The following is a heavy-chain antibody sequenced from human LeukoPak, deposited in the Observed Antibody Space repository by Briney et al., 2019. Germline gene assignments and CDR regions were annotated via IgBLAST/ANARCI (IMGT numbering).Heavy chain of an antibody. V-gene: IGHV1-46*01. CDR3: ARAGAVAGTDYYYYGRDV. Sequence: ASVKVSCKASGYTFTSYYMHWVRQAPGQGLEWMGIINPSGGSTSYAQKFQGRVTMTRDTSTSTVYMELSSLRSEDTAVYYCARAGAVAGTDYYYYGRDVWGQGTTVTVSS. CDR2: INPSGGST. D-gene: IGHD6-19*01. J-gene: IGHJ6*02. CDR1: GYTFTSYY.